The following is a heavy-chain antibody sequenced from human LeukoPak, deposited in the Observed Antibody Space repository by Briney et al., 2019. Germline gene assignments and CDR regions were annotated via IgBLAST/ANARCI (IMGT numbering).Heavy chain of an antibody. D-gene: IGHD1-1*01. V-gene: IGHV4-39*01. CDR3: ARLRIWNAFDI. J-gene: IGHJ3*02. CDR2: IYYSGST. Sequence: SETLSPTCTVSGGSISSSSYYWGWIRQPPGKGLEWIGSIYYSGSTYYNPSLKSRVTISVDTSKNQFSLKLSSVTAADTAVYYCARLRIWNAFDIWGQGTMVTVSS. CDR1: GGSISSSSYY.